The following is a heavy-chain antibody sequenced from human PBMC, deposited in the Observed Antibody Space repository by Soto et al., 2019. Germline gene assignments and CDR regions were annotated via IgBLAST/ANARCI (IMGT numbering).Heavy chain of an antibody. CDR1: GFTFSFYA. CDR2: IGGRGDNT. J-gene: IGHJ5*02. Sequence: EGSLRLSCTASGFTFSFYAMSWVRQAPGKGLEWVSRIGGRGDNTFYADSVKGRFTISRDNSKNTLYLQMNSLTVDDTALCYCASRHISKRYHPSWGRGTLVTVSS. CDR3: ASRHISKRYHPS. V-gene: IGHV3-23*01. D-gene: IGHD2-2*01.